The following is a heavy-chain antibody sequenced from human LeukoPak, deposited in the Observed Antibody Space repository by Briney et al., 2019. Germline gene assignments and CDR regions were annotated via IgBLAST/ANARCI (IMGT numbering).Heavy chain of an antibody. CDR2: LNGDSSLI. V-gene: IGHV3-23*01. Sequence: PGGSLRLSCAASGFPFNSYAMTWVRQAPGKGLEWVSTLNGDSSLIYYADSVKGRFTISRDTSKNTLDLQMNSLRADDTAIYYCAKDSGTYPAWFFDYWGQGILVTVSS. J-gene: IGHJ4*02. CDR1: GFPFNSYA. CDR3: AKDSGTYPAWFFDY. D-gene: IGHD1-26*01.